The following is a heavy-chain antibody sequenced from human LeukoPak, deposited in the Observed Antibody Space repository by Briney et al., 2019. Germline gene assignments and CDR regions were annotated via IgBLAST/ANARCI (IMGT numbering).Heavy chain of an antibody. D-gene: IGHD2-2*02. CDR2: ISAYNGNT. CDR1: GYTFTSYG. J-gene: IGHJ4*02. Sequence: ASVKVSCKASGYTFTSYGISWVRQAPGQGLEWMGWISAYNGNTNYAQKLQGRVTMTTDTSTSTAYMELRSLRSDDTAVYYCARDRGAAAIPYYFDYWGQGTLVTVSS. V-gene: IGHV1-18*01. CDR3: ARDRGAAAIPYYFDY.